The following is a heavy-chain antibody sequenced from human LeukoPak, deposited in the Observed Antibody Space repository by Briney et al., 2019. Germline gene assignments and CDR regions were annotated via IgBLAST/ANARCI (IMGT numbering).Heavy chain of an antibody. CDR3: ARRRPEVGSPPLGYYYYGMDV. CDR1: GGSISSGGYY. V-gene: IGHV4-31*03. J-gene: IGHJ6*02. Sequence: SETLSLTCTVSGGSISSGGYYCSWIRQHPGKGLEWIGYIYYSGSTYYNPSLKSRVTISVDTSKNQFSLKLSSVTAADTAVYYCARRRPEVGSPPLGYYYYGMDVWGQGTTVTVSS. CDR2: IYYSGST. D-gene: IGHD1-26*01.